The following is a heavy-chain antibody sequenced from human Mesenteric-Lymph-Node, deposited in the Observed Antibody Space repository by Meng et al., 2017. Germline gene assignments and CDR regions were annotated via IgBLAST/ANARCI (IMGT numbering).Heavy chain of an antibody. J-gene: IGHJ4*02. CDR3: ARDRSISWFFY. CDR1: GGSSSSNTYY. CDR2: FDYSGGA. V-gene: IGHV4-39*07. D-gene: IGHD6-13*01. Sequence: SETLSLTCTVSGGSSSSNTYYWGWIRQPPGKGLEWIGSFDYSGGASYNPSLKSRVTISVDMSKKQFSLKLTSVTAADTAVYYCARDRSISWFFYWGPGTLVTVSS.